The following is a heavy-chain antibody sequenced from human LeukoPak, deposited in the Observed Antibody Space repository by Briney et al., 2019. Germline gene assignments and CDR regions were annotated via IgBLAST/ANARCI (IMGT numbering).Heavy chain of an antibody. J-gene: IGHJ4*02. CDR2: ISGSGGST. Sequence: GGSLRLSCAASGFTFSSYEMNWVRPAPGKGRKWVSAISGSGGSTYYADSVKGRFTISRDNSKNTLYLQMNSLRAEDTAVYYCAKDGFLWAFDYWGQGTLVTVSS. CDR3: AKDGFLWAFDY. V-gene: IGHV3-23*01. CDR1: GFTFSSYE. D-gene: IGHD2-21*01.